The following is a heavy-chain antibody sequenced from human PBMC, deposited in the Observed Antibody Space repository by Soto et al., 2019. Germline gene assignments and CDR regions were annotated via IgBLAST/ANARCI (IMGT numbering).Heavy chain of an antibody. CDR2: ISGSGGST. V-gene: IGHV3-23*01. CDR1: GFTVSSNY. D-gene: IGHD7-27*01. CDR3: AKDTGDEPSDAFDI. J-gene: IGHJ3*02. Sequence: GGSLRLSCAASGFTVSSNYMSWVRQAPGKGLEWVSVISGSGGSTYYADSVKGRFTISRDNSKNTLYLQMNSLRAEDTAVYYCAKDTGDEPSDAFDIWGQGTMVTVSS.